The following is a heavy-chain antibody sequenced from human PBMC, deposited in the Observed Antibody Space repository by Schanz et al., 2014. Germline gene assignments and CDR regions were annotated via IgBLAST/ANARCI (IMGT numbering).Heavy chain of an antibody. CDR2: INSVGSNT. Sequence: EVQLLESGGGLVQPGGSLRLSCAASGFTFSSHWMHWVRQDPGKGLVWVARINSVGSNTDYADSVKGRFTISRDNSKTTQYLQMNSLRLEGTAVYYCAKYRGYCRVSGSYRELDYWGQGTLVTVSS. D-gene: IGHD3-10*01. CDR1: GFTFSSHW. J-gene: IGHJ4*02. V-gene: IGHV3-74*02. CDR3: AKYRGYCRVSGSYRELDY.